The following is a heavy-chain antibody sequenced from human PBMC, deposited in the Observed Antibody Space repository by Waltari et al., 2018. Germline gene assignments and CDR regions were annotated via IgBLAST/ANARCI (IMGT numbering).Heavy chain of an antibody. J-gene: IGHJ5*02. Sequence: QLQLVQSGAEVLRPGPSVKVSCPAAGYTFSNHDFHWGRQAAGQGLEWMGWVNPNSGATAYAQKFQGRITMTWDTSISTAYMEMSNLRSDDTAVLYCARGRDVFANFDYNWFDPWGQGTLVTVSS. V-gene: IGHV1-8*02. CDR2: VNPNSGAT. CDR1: GYTFSNHD. D-gene: IGHD2-21*01. CDR3: ARGRDVFANFDYNWFDP.